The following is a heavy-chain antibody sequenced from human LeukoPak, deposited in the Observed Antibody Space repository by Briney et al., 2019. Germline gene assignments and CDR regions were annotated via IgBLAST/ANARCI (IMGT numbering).Heavy chain of an antibody. D-gene: IGHD3-22*01. CDR2: IYPGDSDT. V-gene: IGHV5-51*01. Sequence: GESLKISCKGSGYSFTSYWIGWVRQMPGKGLEWMGVIYPGDSDTRYSPSFQGQVTISADKSISTAYLQWSSLKASDTAMYYCARHGLDYYGSSGYYAGFDIWGQGTLVTVSS. CDR3: ARHGLDYYGSSGYYAGFDI. CDR1: GYSFTSYW. J-gene: IGHJ4*02.